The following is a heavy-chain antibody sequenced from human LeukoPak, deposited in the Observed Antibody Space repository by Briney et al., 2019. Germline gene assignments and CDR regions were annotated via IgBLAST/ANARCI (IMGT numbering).Heavy chain of an antibody. CDR3: ARHSRGEGTPSDY. CDR2: IYYSGST. CDR1: GGSISSSSHY. D-gene: IGHD3-10*01. V-gene: IGHV4-39*01. Sequence: KPSGTPSLTCTVSGGSISSSSHYWGWVRQPPGEGLEWIGSIYYSGSTYYNPSLKSRVTISVDTSKNQFSLKLSSVTAADTAVYYCARHSRGEGTPSDYWGQGTLVTVSS. J-gene: IGHJ4*02.